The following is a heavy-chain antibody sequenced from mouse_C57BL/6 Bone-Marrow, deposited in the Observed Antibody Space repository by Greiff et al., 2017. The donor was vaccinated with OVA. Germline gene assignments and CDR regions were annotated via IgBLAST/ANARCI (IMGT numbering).Heavy chain of an antibody. CDR3: AKYNTTVVGLYAMDY. D-gene: IGHD1-1*01. Sequence: EVKLVESGGGLLQPGGSLSLSCAASGFTFTAYYMSWVRQPPGRALGWLGFFRNKANGYTTEYSASVKGRFTLSRDNSQSILYLQMNALRGEDSATYSCAKYNTTVVGLYAMDYWGQGTSVTVSS. V-gene: IGHV7-3*01. J-gene: IGHJ4*01. CDR1: GFTFTAYY. CDR2: FRNKANGYTT.